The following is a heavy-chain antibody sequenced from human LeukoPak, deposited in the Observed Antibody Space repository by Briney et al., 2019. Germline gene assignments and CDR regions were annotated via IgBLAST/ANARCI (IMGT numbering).Heavy chain of an antibody. CDR3: AGDAMYCSGGSCYYY. Sequence: SETLSLTCAVYGGSFSGYYWSWIRQPPGKGLEWIGEINHSGSTNYNPFLKSRVTISVDTSKNQFSLKLSSVTAADTAVYYCAGDAMYCSGGSCYYYWGQGTLVTVSS. CDR2: INHSGST. CDR1: GGSFSGYY. J-gene: IGHJ4*02. V-gene: IGHV4-34*01. D-gene: IGHD2-15*01.